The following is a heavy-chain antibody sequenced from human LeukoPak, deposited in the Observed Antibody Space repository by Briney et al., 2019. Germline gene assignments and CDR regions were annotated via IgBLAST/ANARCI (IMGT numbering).Heavy chain of an antibody. CDR1: GGSISSSSYY. D-gene: IGHD3-22*01. V-gene: IGHV4-39*07. Sequence: SETLSLTCTVSGGSISSSSYYWGWIRQPPGKGLEWIGSIYYSGSTYYNPSLKSRVTISVDTSKNQFSLKLSSVTAADTAVYYCASTMIVSSYYFDYWGQGILVIVSS. CDR2: IYYSGST. CDR3: ASTMIVSSYYFDY. J-gene: IGHJ4*02.